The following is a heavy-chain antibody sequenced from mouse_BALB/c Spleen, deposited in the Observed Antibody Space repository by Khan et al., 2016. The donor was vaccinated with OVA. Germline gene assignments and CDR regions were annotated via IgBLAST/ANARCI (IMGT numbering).Heavy chain of an antibody. CDR3: ARSNSYWYFDV. CDR2: INTYTGQL. J-gene: IGHJ1*01. V-gene: IGHV9-3-1*01. D-gene: IGHD4-1*02. CDR1: GYTFTNYG. Sequence: QIQLVQSGPELKKPGETVKISCKASGYTFTNYGMNWVKQAPGKGLKWMGWINTYTGQLTYADDFKGRFAFSLVTSASTAYLQINNLKNEDTATYFCARSNSYWYFDVWGAGTTVTVSS.